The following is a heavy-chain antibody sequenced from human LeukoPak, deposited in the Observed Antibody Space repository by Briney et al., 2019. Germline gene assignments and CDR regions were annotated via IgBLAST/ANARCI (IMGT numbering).Heavy chain of an antibody. CDR1: GYSFSSYW. J-gene: IGHJ6*02. D-gene: IGHD6-19*01. CDR2: IFPGDSDT. CDR3: ARVAVPGRRYHSYVMDV. Sequence: RGESLKISCKASGYSFSSYWIGWVGQLPGKGLEWMGIIFPGDSDTRYSLAFQGQVTISADKSISTAYLQWSSLKASVTAMYYCARVAVPGRRYHSYVMDVWGQGNTVTGSS. V-gene: IGHV5-51*01.